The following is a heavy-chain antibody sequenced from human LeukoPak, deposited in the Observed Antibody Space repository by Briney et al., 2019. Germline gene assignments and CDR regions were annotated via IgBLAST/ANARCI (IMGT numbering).Heavy chain of an antibody. Sequence: GGSLRLSCAASGFTFSSYAMSWVRQAPGKGLEWVSAISGSGGSTYYADSVKGRFTISRDNSKNTLYLQMNSLRAEDTAVYYCANTGITMIVVATPSVDYWGQGTLVTVSS. CDR3: ANTGITMIVVATPSVDY. CDR2: ISGSGGST. V-gene: IGHV3-23*01. D-gene: IGHD3-22*01. CDR1: GFTFSSYA. J-gene: IGHJ4*02.